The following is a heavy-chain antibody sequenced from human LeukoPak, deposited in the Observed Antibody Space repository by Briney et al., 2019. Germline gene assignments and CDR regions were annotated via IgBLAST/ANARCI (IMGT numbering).Heavy chain of an antibody. CDR1: GGSISSGSYY. Sequence: SQTLSLTCTVSGGSISSGSYYWSWIRQPPGKGLEWIGYIYYSGSTYYNPSLKSRVTISVDTSKNQFSLKLSSVTAADTAVYYCARGRIYSSELLIYYGSGSYRASSFDYWGQGTLVTVSS. J-gene: IGHJ4*02. CDR3: ARGRIYSSELLIYYGSGSYRASSFDY. V-gene: IGHV4-30-4*08. D-gene: IGHD3-10*01. CDR2: IYYSGST.